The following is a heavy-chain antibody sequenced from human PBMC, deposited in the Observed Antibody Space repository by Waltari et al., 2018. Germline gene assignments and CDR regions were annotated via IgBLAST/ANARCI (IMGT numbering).Heavy chain of an antibody. J-gene: IGHJ4*02. V-gene: IGHV3-7*01. CDR1: RFTLSIYW. CDR2: IKQDGSRK. Sequence: VQLVESGGGLVQPGGSLSPSCAASRFTLSIYWLLCVRHAPGKGLEWVANIKQDGSRKYYGDSVKGRFTISRDNAKNSLYLQMNSLRAEDTAVYYCARDDYWNYIDYWGQGTLVTVSS. CDR3: ARDDYWNYIDY. D-gene: IGHD3-16*01.